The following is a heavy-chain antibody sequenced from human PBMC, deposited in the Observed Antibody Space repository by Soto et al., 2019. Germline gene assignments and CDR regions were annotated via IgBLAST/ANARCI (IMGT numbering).Heavy chain of an antibody. V-gene: IGHV3-30-3*01. CDR3: ARDLNFVDIVATIIRAWDYYYYGMDV. D-gene: IGHD5-12*01. J-gene: IGHJ6*02. CDR1: GFTFSSYA. CDR2: ISYDGSNK. Sequence: PGGSLRLSCAASGFTFSSYAMHWVRQAPGKGLEWVAVISYDGSNKYYADSVKGRFTISRDNSKNTLYLQMNSLRAEDTAVYYCARDLNFVDIVATIIRAWDYYYYGMDVWGQGTTVTVSS.